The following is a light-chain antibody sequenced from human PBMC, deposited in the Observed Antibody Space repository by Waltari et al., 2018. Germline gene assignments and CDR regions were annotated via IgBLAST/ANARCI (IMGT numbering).Light chain of an antibody. CDR1: HHVLYKSNNKNY. J-gene: IGKJ2*01. Sequence: DIVMTQSPESLAVSLGERATINGTSSHHVLYKSNNKNYLAWYQHKPGQPPKLLIYWTSTRESGVPDRFSGSGSGTDFTLTISSLQAEDVAVYYCQQYYTTPHTFGQGTKLEIK. CDR3: QQYYTTPHT. CDR2: WTS. V-gene: IGKV4-1*01.